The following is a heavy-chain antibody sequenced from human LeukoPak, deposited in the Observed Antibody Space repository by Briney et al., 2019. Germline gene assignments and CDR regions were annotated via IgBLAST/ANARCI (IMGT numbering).Heavy chain of an antibody. CDR2: ISGSGCST. Sequence: PGGSLRLSCAASGFTFSSYAMSWVRQAPGKGVEGVSAISGSGCSTYYADSVKGRFTISRDNSKNTLYLQMNSLRAEDTAVYYCAKVSYYDSSGYVNYWGQGTLVTVSS. D-gene: IGHD3-22*01. CDR3: AKVSYYDSSGYVNY. CDR1: GFTFSSYA. V-gene: IGHV3-23*01. J-gene: IGHJ4*02.